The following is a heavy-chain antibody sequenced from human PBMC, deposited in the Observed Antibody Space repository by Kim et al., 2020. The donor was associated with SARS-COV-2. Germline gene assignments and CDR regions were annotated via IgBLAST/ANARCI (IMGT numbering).Heavy chain of an antibody. D-gene: IGHD6-19*01. Sequence: SETLSLTCTVSGGSISSGSYYWSWIRQPAGKGLEWIGRIYTSGSTKYNPSLKSRVTISVDTSKNQFSLKLSSVTAADPAVYYCARVKVGAFRWLVTDWGQGTLVTVSS. CDR1: GGSISSGSYY. CDR2: IYTSGST. V-gene: IGHV4-61*02. J-gene: IGHJ4*02. CDR3: ARVKVGAFRWLVTD.